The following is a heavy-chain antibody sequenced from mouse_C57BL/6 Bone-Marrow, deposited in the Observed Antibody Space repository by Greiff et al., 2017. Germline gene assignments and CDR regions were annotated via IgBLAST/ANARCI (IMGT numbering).Heavy chain of an antibody. CDR3: ARDYYDYGFAY. CDR2: INPYNGDT. Sequence: EVQVVESGPELVKPGDSVKISCKASGYSFTGYFMNWVMQSHGKSLEWIGRINPYNGDTFYNQKFKGKATLTVDKSSSTAHMELRSLTSEDSAVYYCARDYYDYGFAYWGQGTLVTVSA. J-gene: IGHJ3*01. CDR1: GYSFTGYF. D-gene: IGHD2-4*01. V-gene: IGHV1-20*01.